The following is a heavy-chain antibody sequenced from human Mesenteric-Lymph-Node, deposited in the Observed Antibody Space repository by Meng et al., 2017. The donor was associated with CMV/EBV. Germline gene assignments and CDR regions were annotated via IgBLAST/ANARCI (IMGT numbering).Heavy chain of an antibody. CDR3: ALTYYDFWSGSYNWFDP. CDR1: FSLSTSGVG. Sequence: FSLSTSGVGVGWIRQPPGKALEWLALIYWNDDKRYSPSLKSRLTITKDTSKNQVVLTMTNMDPVDTATYYCALTYYDFWSGSYNWFDPWGQGTLVTVSS. D-gene: IGHD3-3*01. CDR2: IYWNDDK. V-gene: IGHV2-5*01. J-gene: IGHJ5*02.